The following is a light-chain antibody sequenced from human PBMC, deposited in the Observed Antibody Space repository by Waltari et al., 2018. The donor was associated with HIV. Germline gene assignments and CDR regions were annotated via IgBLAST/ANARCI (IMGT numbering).Light chain of an antibody. J-gene: IGLJ2*01. CDR1: SSNIGNNY. CDR2: DSN. Sequence: QSVLTQPPSVSAAPGQKVTISCSGSSSNIGNNYVSWYQHLPGTAPKLLIYDSNKRPSGSPDRISGSRSGTSATLGISGLQTGDEADYYCGTWDSSLSGVVFGGGTKVTVL. V-gene: IGLV1-51*01. CDR3: GTWDSSLSGVV.